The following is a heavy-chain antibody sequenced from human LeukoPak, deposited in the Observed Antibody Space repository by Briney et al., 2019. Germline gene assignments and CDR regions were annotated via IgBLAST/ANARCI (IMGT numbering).Heavy chain of an antibody. CDR3: VRSYSSSLDY. Sequence: SETLSLTCTVSGGSISSYYWSWIRQPPGKGLEWIGYIYYSGSTNYNPSLKSRVTISVDTSKNQFSLKLSSVTAADTAVYYCVRSYSSSLDYWGQGTLVTVSS. V-gene: IGHV4-59*01. CDR2: IYYSGST. CDR1: GGSISSYY. D-gene: IGHD6-6*01. J-gene: IGHJ4*02.